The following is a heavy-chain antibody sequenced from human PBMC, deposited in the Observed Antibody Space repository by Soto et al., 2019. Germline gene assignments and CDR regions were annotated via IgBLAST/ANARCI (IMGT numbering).Heavy chain of an antibody. V-gene: IGHV1-69*01. CDR3: ARDNPTVTTNYNFRYYGMDV. D-gene: IGHD4-4*01. J-gene: IGHJ6*02. Sequence: QVKLVQSGAEVRKPGSAVKVSCKASGGTFSTYGINWVRQAPGQGLEWMGGITPLFGTSSYAQQFEGRVTITADESSSTVYMELSSLRSEDTAVYYCARDNPTVTTNYNFRYYGMDVWGQGTTVTV. CDR2: ITPLFGTS. CDR1: GGTFSTYG.